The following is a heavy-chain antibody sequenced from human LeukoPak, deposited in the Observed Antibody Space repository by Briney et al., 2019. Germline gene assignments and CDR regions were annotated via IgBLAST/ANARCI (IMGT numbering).Heavy chain of an antibody. J-gene: IGHJ6*03. D-gene: IGHD1-14*01. V-gene: IGHV4-61*02. CDR1: GGSISSGSYY. CDR3: ATEPYYYYYTDV. CDR2: IYTSGST. Sequence: SETLSLTCTVSGGSISSGSYYWSWIRQPAGKGLEWIGRIYTSGSTNHNPSLKSRVTISVDTSKNQFSLKLSSVTAADTAVYYCATEPYYYYYTDVWGKGTTVTVSS.